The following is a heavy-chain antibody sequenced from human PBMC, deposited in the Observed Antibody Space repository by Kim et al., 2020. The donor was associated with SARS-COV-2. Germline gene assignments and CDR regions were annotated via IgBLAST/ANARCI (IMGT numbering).Heavy chain of an antibody. CDR3: ASRPLTRGGYFDY. CDR2: INHSGST. D-gene: IGHD3-9*01. CDR1: GGSFSGYY. V-gene: IGHV4-34*01. Sequence: SETLSLTCAVYGGSFSGYYWSWIRQPPGKGLEWIGEINHSGSTNYNPSLKSRVTISVDTSKNQFSLKLSSVTAADTAVYYCASRPLTRGGYFDYWGQGTLVTVSS. J-gene: IGHJ4*02.